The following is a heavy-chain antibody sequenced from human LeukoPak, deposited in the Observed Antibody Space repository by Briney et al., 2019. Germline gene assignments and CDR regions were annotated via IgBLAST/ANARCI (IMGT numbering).Heavy chain of an antibody. V-gene: IGHV3-7*01. CDR1: GFTFSTYW. CDR2: IKADGSDK. Sequence: GGSLRLSCAASGFTFSTYWMTWVRQAPGKGLEWVAKIKADGSDKYYVDSVKGRFTISRDNAKNSLYLQMNSLRADDTAVYYCARGRSTDVWGQGTTVTVSS. J-gene: IGHJ6*02. D-gene: IGHD5/OR15-5a*01. CDR3: ARGRSTDV.